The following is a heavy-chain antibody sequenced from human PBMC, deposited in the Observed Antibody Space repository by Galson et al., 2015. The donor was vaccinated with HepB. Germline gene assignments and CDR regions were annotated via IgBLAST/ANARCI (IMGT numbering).Heavy chain of an antibody. CDR1: GFTFSDHY. D-gene: IGHD3-10*01. J-gene: IGHJ4*02. V-gene: IGHV3-72*01. CDR2: SRNKADSYTT. CDR3: AVWRFGEQTD. Sequence: SLRLSCAASGFTFSDHYMDWVRQAPGKGLEWVGRSRNKADSYTTEYAASVKGRFTISRDDSKDSLFLQMNSLKTEDTAVYYCAVWRFGEQTDWGQGTLVTVST.